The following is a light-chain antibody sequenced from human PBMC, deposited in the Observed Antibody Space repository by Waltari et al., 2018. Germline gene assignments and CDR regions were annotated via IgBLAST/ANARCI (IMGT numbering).Light chain of an antibody. CDR2: SSI. CDR1: SDNVGNQG. V-gene: IGLV10-54*04. Sequence: QAGLTQPPSVSTDLGQTVTLTCTGDSDNVGNQGAAWLQQRPGHPLQLLSHSSIKRPSGISQSFSAAVSGSIASLTLPGLQPGDEADYVCSAWDSSLNIWIFGGGTKLTVL. CDR3: SAWDSSLNIWI. J-gene: IGLJ2*01.